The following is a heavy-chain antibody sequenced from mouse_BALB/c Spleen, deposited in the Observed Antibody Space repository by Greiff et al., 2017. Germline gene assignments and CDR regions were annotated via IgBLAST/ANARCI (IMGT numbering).Heavy chain of an antibody. CDR2: IYPGDGDT. Sequence: VKLVESGAELARPGASVKLSCKASGYTFTSYWMQWVKQRPGQGLEWIGAIYPGDGDTRYTQKFKGKATLTADKSSSTAYMQLSSLASEDSAVYYCARSLFITTVVARDYWGQGTTLTVSS. J-gene: IGHJ2*01. D-gene: IGHD1-1*01. CDR3: ARSLFITTVVARDY. V-gene: IGHV1-87*01. CDR1: GYTFTSYW.